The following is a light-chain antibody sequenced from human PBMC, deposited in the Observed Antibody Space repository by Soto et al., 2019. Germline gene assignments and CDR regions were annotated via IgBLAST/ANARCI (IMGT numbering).Light chain of an antibody. CDR3: QQYNNWPPIT. Sequence: TVRTQSPATLSVSPGERSTLSCMAIEIVSNNLAGYQQQPCQAPRLLIYGAFNRATGIPARFSGSGSGTEFTLTISSLQSEDYAVYYCQQYNNWPPITFGQGTRLDIK. V-gene: IGKV3-15*01. CDR1: EIVSNN. J-gene: IGKJ5*01. CDR2: GAF.